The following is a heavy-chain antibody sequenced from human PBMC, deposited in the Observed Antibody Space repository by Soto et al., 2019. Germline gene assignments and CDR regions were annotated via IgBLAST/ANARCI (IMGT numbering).Heavy chain of an antibody. CDR1: SGSISSIHW. CDR3: ARGPESDAFDI. CDR2: IHHRVSI. Sequence: QVQLQESGPGLVKPSGTLSLTCAVSSGSISSIHWCPWVRQPPGKGLEWSGEIHHRVSINYNPSPNNRHTISQDKAKNQFSQNLTSGKTADPAVYYSARGPESDAFDIWGQGTMGTVSS. J-gene: IGHJ3*02. V-gene: IGHV4-4*02.